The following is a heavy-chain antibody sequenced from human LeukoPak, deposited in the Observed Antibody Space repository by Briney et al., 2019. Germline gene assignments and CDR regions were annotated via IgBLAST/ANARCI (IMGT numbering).Heavy chain of an antibody. D-gene: IGHD3-16*01. Sequence: GGSLRLSCVASGFTISSYTMNWVRQAPRKGLEWISCISSDSKTIYYADSVKGRFTISRDNAKNSLYLQMNSLRVEDTAVYYCAGGYWGQGTLVTVSS. CDR3: AGGY. CDR2: ISSDSKTI. CDR1: GFTISSYT. J-gene: IGHJ4*02. V-gene: IGHV3-48*01.